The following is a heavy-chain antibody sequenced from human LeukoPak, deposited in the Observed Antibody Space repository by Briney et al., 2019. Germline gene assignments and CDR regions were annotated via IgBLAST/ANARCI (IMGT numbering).Heavy chain of an antibody. Sequence: ASVTVSCTASGYTFTSYDINWVRQATGQGLEWMGWMNPNSGNTGYAQKFQGRVTMTRNTSISTAYMELSSLRSEDTAVYYCARGGQDIVVVPAAILGYYFDYWGQGTLVTVSS. CDR1: GYTFTSYD. J-gene: IGHJ4*02. CDR3: ARGGQDIVVVPAAILGYYFDY. D-gene: IGHD2-2*01. V-gene: IGHV1-8*01. CDR2: MNPNSGNT.